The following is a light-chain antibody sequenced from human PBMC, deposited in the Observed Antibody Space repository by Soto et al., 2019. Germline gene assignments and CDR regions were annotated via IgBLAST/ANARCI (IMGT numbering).Light chain of an antibody. CDR1: QSASNNY. CDR3: QQYGSSGT. CDR2: GAS. J-gene: IGKJ1*01. Sequence: EIVLTHSPGTLSLSPCERATLSCRASQSASNNYLAWYQQKPGQAPRLLIYGASNRATGIPDRFSGSGSGTDFTLTISRLEPEDFAVYYCQQYGSSGTFGQGTKVDI. V-gene: IGKV3-20*01.